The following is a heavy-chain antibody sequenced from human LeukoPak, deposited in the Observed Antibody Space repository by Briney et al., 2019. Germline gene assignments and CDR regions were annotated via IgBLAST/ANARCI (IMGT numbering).Heavy chain of an antibody. Sequence: GGSLRLSCAASGFTFSDYGMHWVRQAPGKGGLEWVAVISYDGSDKYYADSVEGRFTASRDNSKNTLYLQMNSLRAEDTAVYYCARRGISVGATKHFDYWGQGTLVTVSS. J-gene: IGHJ4*02. CDR3: ARRGISVGATKHFDY. CDR2: ISYDGSDK. CDR1: GFTFSDYG. V-gene: IGHV3-30*03. D-gene: IGHD1-26*01.